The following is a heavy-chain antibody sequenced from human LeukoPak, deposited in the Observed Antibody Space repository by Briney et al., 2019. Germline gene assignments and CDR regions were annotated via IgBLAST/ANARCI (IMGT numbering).Heavy chain of an antibody. Sequence: KPGASVTVSCKASGYTFTGYYMHWVRQAPGQGLEWMGWINPNSGGTNYAQKFQGRVTMTRDTSISTAYMELSRLRSDDTAVYYCARVVVVAATPLYYYGMDVWGQGTTVTVSS. J-gene: IGHJ6*02. V-gene: IGHV1-2*02. CDR3: ARVVVVAATPLYYYGMDV. CDR2: INPNSGGT. CDR1: GYTFTGYY. D-gene: IGHD2-15*01.